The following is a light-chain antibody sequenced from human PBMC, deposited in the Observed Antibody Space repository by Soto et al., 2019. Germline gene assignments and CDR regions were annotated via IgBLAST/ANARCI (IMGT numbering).Light chain of an antibody. Sequence: QTVVTQPPSASGTPGLRVTISCSGSSSNIGSNYVYWYQQLPGTAPKLLIYRNNQRPSGVPDRFSGSKSGTSASLAISGLRSEDEADYYCAAWDDSLSAVVFGGGTKLTVL. CDR1: SSNIGSNY. J-gene: IGLJ2*01. V-gene: IGLV1-47*01. CDR2: RNN. CDR3: AAWDDSLSAVV.